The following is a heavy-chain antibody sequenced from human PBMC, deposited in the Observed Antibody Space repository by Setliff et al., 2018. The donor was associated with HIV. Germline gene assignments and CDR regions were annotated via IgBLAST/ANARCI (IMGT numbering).Heavy chain of an antibody. D-gene: IGHD3-3*01. Sequence: PSETLSLTCAVYGGSFSGYYWSWIRQPPGKGLEWNGEINHSGSANYNPSLKSRLTISVDTSKNQFSLKLSSVTAADTAVYYCASSQGYDFWSGPTGYYMDVWGKGTTVTVSS. CDR3: ASSQGYDFWSGPTGYYMDV. CDR1: GGSFSGYY. J-gene: IGHJ6*03. V-gene: IGHV4-34*01. CDR2: INHSGSA.